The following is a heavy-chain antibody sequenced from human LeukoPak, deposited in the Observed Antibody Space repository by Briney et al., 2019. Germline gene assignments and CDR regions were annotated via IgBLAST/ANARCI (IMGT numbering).Heavy chain of an antibody. CDR3: ARAGWLVLEVDY. CDR1: GYTFTGYY. V-gene: IGHV1-2*02. D-gene: IGHD6-19*01. J-gene: IGHJ4*02. CDR2: INPNSGGT. Sequence: ASVKVSCKASGYTFTGYYMHWVRQAPGQGLEWMGWINPNSGGTDYAQKFQGRVTMTRDTSISTAYMGLSRLRSDDTAVYYCARAGWLVLEVDYWGQGTLVTVSS.